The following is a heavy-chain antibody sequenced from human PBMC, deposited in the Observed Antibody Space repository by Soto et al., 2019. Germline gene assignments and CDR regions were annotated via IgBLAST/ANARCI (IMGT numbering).Heavy chain of an antibody. CDR2: IYYSWST. CDR1: GASISSGGYY. J-gene: IGHJ5*02. Sequence: SLSLSCTGSGASISSGGYYWSWIRQHPGKGLEWIGYIYYSWSTYYNPSLKSRVTISVDTSKNQFSLKLSSVTAADTAVYYCARALRGGYRILTCDNWFDPWGQGTLVTVYS. CDR3: ARALRGGYRILTCDNWFDP. V-gene: IGHV4-31*03. D-gene: IGHD3-22*01.